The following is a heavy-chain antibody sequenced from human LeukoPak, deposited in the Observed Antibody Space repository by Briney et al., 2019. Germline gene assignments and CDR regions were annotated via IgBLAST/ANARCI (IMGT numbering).Heavy chain of an antibody. V-gene: IGHV6-1*01. CDR3: ARLVGGSPDS. D-gene: IGHD2-15*01. CDR1: GDSVSSKSAA. J-gene: IGHJ4*02. Sequence: SQTLSLTCDISGDSVSSKSAAWNWIRQSPSRGLEWLGRTFYRSKWHNGYAVSVKGRITINPDTSKNQFSLQLHSVTPDDTAVYYCARLVGGSPDSWGQGTLVTVSS. CDR2: TFYRSKWHN.